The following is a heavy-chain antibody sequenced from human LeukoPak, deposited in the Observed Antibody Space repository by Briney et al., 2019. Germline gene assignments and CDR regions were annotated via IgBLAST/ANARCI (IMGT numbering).Heavy chain of an antibody. J-gene: IGHJ3*02. CDR1: GFTFSSYS. Sequence: GGSLRLSCAASGFTFSSYSMNWVRQAPGKGLEWVSSISSSSSYIYYADSVKGRFTISRDNAKNSLYLQMNSLRAEDTAVYYCARVDDSSGSHALDIWGQGTMVTVSS. CDR3: ARVDDSSGSHALDI. CDR2: ISSSSSYI. V-gene: IGHV3-21*01. D-gene: IGHD3-22*01.